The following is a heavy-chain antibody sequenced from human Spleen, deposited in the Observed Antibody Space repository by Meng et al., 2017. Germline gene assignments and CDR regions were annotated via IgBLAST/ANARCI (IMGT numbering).Heavy chain of an antibody. CDR1: GLSFTDAW. CDR2: IKSNSDGGTT. Sequence: GQLAGLGGALVMPGGSLVLSCVASGLSFTDAWMSWVRQAPGKGLEWVGRIKSNSDGGTTDYAAPVKGRFTISRDDSKNTLYLQMNSLITEDTAVYFCATGAAAADHWGQGTLVTVSS. D-gene: IGHD6-13*01. V-gene: IGHV3-15*02. J-gene: IGHJ4*02. CDR3: ATGAAAADH.